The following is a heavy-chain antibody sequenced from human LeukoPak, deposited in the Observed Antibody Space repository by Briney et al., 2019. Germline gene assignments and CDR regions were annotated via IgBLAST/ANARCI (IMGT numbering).Heavy chain of an antibody. Sequence: SETLSLTCAVYGGSFSGYYWSWIRQPPGKGLEWIGEINHSGSTNYNPSLKSRVTISVDTSKNQFSLKLISVTAADTAVYYCARGRGYSYDYYYYGMDVWGQGTTVTVSS. CDR1: GGSFSGYY. CDR3: ARGRGYSYDYYYYGMDV. D-gene: IGHD5-18*01. CDR2: INHSGST. V-gene: IGHV4-34*01. J-gene: IGHJ6*02.